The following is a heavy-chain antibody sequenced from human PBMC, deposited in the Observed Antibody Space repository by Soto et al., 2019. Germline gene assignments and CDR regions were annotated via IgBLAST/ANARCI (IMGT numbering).Heavy chain of an antibody. J-gene: IGHJ6*02. CDR1: GGTFSSYA. D-gene: IGHD1-20*01. Sequence: QVQLVQSGAEVKKPGSSVKVSCKASGGTFSSYAISWVRQAPGQGLEWMGGIIPIFGTANYAQKFQGRVTITADESTSTAYMELRSLRSEDTAVYYCARDLTGNYLWYYGMDVWGQGTTVTVSS. CDR2: IIPIFGTA. CDR3: ARDLTGNYLWYYGMDV. V-gene: IGHV1-69*12.